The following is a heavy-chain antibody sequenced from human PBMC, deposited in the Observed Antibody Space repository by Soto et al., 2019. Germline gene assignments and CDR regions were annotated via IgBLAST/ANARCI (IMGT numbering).Heavy chain of an antibody. J-gene: IGHJ6*02. D-gene: IGHD3-3*01. Sequence: XSVKVPCTPSGSSFTSYAIHWVRQAPGQRLEWMGWINAGNGNTKYSQKFEGRVTITRAKSASTAYMEVSSLTSKDTAVYYCTRGDFWSGYRPDYYGMDAWGQGTTVTVSS. CDR2: INAGNGNT. CDR1: GSSFTSYA. V-gene: IGHV1-3*01. CDR3: TRGDFWSGYRPDYYGMDA.